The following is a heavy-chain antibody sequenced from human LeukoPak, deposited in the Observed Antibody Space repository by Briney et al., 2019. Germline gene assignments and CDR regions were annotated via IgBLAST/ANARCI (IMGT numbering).Heavy chain of an antibody. Sequence: SQTLSLTCTVSGGSISSGGYYWSWIRQHPGKGLEWIGYIYYSGSTYYNPSPKSRVTISVDTSKNQFSLKLSSVTAADTAVYYCARERTGDNISYYFDYWGQGTLVTVSS. J-gene: IGHJ4*02. CDR1: GGSISSGGYY. CDR2: IYYSGST. CDR3: ARERTGDNISYYFDY. D-gene: IGHD1-1*01. V-gene: IGHV4-31*03.